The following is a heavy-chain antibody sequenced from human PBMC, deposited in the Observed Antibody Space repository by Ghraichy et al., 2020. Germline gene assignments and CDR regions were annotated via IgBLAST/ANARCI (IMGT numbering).Heavy chain of an antibody. V-gene: IGHV4-39*01. D-gene: IGHD2-2*01. CDR2: IYYSGST. Sequence: SETLSLTCTVSGGSISSSSYYWGWIRQPPGKGLEWIGSIYYSGSTYYNPSLKSRVTISVDTSKNQFSLKLSSVTAADTAVYYCARRGYCSSTSCRDYYYGMDVWGQGTTVTVSS. CDR1: GGSISSSSYY. CDR3: ARRGYCSSTSCRDYYYGMDV. J-gene: IGHJ6*02.